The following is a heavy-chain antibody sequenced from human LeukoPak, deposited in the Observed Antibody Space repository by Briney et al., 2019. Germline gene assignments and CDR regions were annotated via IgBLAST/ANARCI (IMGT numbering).Heavy chain of an antibody. CDR1: GFTFSSYA. D-gene: IGHD6-13*01. CDR2: ISGSGGST. Sequence: GGSLRLSCAASGFTFSSYAMSWVRQAPGKGLEWVSAISGSGGSTYYADSVKGRFTISRDNSKNTLYLQMNSLRAEDTAVYYCARDPSIAAAVGARYYMDVWGKGTTVTISS. J-gene: IGHJ6*03. CDR3: ARDPSIAAAVGARYYMDV. V-gene: IGHV3-23*01.